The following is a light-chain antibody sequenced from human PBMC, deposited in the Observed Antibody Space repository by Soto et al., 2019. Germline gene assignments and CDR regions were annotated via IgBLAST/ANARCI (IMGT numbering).Light chain of an antibody. CDR1: QDINKN. V-gene: IGKV1-39*01. CDR2: KAS. Sequence: DIQMTQSPSSLSASVGDRVTITCQASQDINKNLIWYQQKPGKAPKLLIYKASTLKSGVPSRFSGSGSGTYFTLTISSLQPEDLATYYCQQSYTTPLNFGGGTKVDIK. CDR3: QQSYTTPLN. J-gene: IGKJ4*01.